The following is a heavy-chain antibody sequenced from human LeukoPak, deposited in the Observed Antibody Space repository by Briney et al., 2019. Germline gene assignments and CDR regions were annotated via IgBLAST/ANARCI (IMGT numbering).Heavy chain of an antibody. CDR1: GGSISSSSYY. D-gene: IGHD3-22*01. CDR3: ARRNYYDSSGYFSWFDP. J-gene: IGHJ5*02. Sequence: SSETLSLTCTVSGGSISSSSYYWGWIRQPPGKGPEWIGSIYYSGSTYYNPSLKSRVTISVDTSKNQFSLKLSSVTAADTAVYYCARRNYYDSSGYFSWFDPWGQGTLVTVSS. CDR2: IYYSGST. V-gene: IGHV4-39*01.